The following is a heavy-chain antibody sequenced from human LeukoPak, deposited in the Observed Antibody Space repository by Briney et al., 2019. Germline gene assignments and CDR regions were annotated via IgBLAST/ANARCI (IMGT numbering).Heavy chain of an antibody. J-gene: IGHJ2*01. Sequence: SKTVSLTCSVSSGSIRSSTYYWGWIRQPPGKGLEYIGTIYYTGTTYYNPSLKSRVTISVDTSKNQLSLKLTSVTAADTAVYFCARRGTTVTPGWYFDLWGRGTLVTVSS. V-gene: IGHV4-39*01. CDR2: IYYTGTT. D-gene: IGHD4-17*01. CDR1: SGSIRSSTYY. CDR3: ARRGTTVTPGWYFDL.